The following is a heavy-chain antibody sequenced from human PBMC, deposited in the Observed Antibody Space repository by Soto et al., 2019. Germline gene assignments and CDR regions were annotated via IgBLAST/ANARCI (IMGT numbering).Heavy chain of an antibody. V-gene: IGHV4-34*01. CDR2: INHSGST. J-gene: IGHJ4*02. CDR3: ASILIPAAKKTVPEYPFDY. CDR1: GGSFSGYY. D-gene: IGHD2-2*01. Sequence: SETLSLTCAVYGGSFSGYYWSWIRQPPGKGLEWIGEINHSGSTNYNPSLKSRVTISVDTSKNQFSLKLSSVTAADTAVYYCASILIPAAKKTVPEYPFDYWGQGTLVTVSS.